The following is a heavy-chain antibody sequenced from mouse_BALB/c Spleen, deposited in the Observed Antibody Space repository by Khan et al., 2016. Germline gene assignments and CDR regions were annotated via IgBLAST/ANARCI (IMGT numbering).Heavy chain of an antibody. D-gene: IGHD1-1*01. CDR2: ISYSGST. J-gene: IGHJ2*01. CDR1: GYSITSDYA. Sequence: VQLKESGPGLVKPSQSLSLTCTVTGYSITSDYAWNWIRQFPGHKLEWMGYISYSGSTSYNPSPKSRISITRATSKHQFFLQLNSVTTEDTATYYCARDYYGSSYFDYWGQVTTLTGSS. CDR3: ARDYYGSSYFDY. V-gene: IGHV3-2*02.